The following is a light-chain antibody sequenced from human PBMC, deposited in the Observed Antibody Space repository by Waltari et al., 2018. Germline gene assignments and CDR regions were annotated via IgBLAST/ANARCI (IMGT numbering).Light chain of an antibody. CDR2: SAS. V-gene: IGKV1-39*01. J-gene: IGKJ4*01. Sequence: DIQMTQSPSSLSTSVGDRVTITCRASQNIKKYLSWYQQKPGKAPNLLIDSASSLQSGVPSRFSGSGSGTDFTLNIISLQPEDFATYYCQQTYNAPLTFGGGTKVEIK. CDR1: QNIKKY. CDR3: QQTYNAPLT.